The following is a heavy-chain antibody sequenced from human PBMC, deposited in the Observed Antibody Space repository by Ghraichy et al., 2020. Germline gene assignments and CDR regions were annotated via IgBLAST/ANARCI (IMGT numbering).Heavy chain of an antibody. Sequence: ASVKVSCKASGFTFIDYDMYWVRQAPGQGLEWMGRISPNSGATYYAQTFQGRVTMTRDTSISTAYMELSSLTSDDMAVYYCTRVGYTDYFDSSGKLTRFDPWGQGTLVTVSS. J-gene: IGHJ5*02. CDR1: GFTFIDYD. V-gene: IGHV1-2*06. CDR3: TRVGYTDYFDSSGKLTRFDP. CDR2: ISPNSGAT. D-gene: IGHD3-22*01.